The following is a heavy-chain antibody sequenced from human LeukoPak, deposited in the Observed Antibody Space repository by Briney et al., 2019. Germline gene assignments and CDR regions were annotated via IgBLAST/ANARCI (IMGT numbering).Heavy chain of an antibody. V-gene: IGHV4-39*01. Sequence: SETLSLTCTVSGASIYTSSSYWGWIRQPPGKGLEWIASVYYTGSTYYSPSIKSRATISVDTSKNQFSLELNSVTAADTAVYYCTTSRTNDCSSPSCYTDYWGQGTLVTVSS. D-gene: IGHD2-2*02. CDR1: GASIYTSSSY. CDR3: TTSRTNDCSSPSCYTDY. CDR2: VYYTGST. J-gene: IGHJ4*02.